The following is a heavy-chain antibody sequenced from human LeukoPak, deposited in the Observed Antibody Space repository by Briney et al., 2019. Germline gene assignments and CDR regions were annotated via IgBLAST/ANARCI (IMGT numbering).Heavy chain of an antibody. CDR1: GYTLSGYG. J-gene: IGHJ4*02. V-gene: IGHV1-18*01. D-gene: IGHD2-8*01. Sequence: GASVKVSCKASGYTLSGYGISWLRQAPGQGLEWVGWITTYNGGKKYSEKFQGRITMTTDTSTSTYYMELRSLRSDDTAIYYCARDCSNGVCYPRDYWGQETLVIVST. CDR3: ARDCSNGVCYPRDY. CDR2: ITTYNGGK.